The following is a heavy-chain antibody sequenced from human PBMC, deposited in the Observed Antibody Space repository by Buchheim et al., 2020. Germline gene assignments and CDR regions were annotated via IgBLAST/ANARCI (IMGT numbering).Heavy chain of an antibody. CDR1: GGSFSGYY. V-gene: IGHV4-34*01. D-gene: IGHD6-6*01. CDR3: ARGYSSSSNYLDY. Sequence: QVQLQQWGAGLLKPSETLSLTCAVYGGSFSGYYWRWIRQPPGPGLEWIGEINHTGTTNYNPSLNSQVTISVDTSKNQFHLKLSSVTAADTAVYYCARGYSSSSNYLDYWGQGTL. J-gene: IGHJ4*02. CDR2: INHTGTT.